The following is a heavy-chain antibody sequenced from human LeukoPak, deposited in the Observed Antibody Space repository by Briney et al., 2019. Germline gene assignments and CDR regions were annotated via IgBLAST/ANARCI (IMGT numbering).Heavy chain of an antibody. Sequence: GESLKISCKGSGYSFTNYWIGWVRQMPGKGLEWMGIIYPGDSDTRYSPSFQGQVTISVDKSISTAYLQWSSLKASDTAMYYCARLPYYDTSGYLDYWGQGTLVIVSS. CDR1: GYSFTNYW. J-gene: IGHJ4*02. CDR3: ARLPYYDTSGYLDY. D-gene: IGHD3-22*01. V-gene: IGHV5-51*01. CDR2: IYPGDSDT.